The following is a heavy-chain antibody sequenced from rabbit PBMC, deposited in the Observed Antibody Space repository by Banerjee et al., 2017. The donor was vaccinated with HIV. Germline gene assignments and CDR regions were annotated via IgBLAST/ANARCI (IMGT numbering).Heavy chain of an antibody. D-gene: IGHD6-1*01. CDR2: IYVGSGDNT. V-gene: IGHV1S45*01. Sequence: QQQLEESGGGLVKPGGTLTLTCKASGFSFSSGYYMCWVRQAPGKGLEWIACIYVGSGDNTYYASWAKGRFTISKPSSTTVTLQMTTLTAADTATYFCGRNYNYGYGLWGPGTLVTVS. CDR3: GRNYNYGYGL. CDR1: GFSFSSGYY. J-gene: IGHJ4*01.